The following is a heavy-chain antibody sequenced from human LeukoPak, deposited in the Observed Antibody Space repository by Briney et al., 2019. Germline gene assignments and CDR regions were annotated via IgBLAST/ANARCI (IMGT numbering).Heavy chain of an antibody. V-gene: IGHV4-34*01. J-gene: IGHJ4*02. Sequence: PSETLSLTCAVYGGSFSGYYWSWIRQPPGKGLEWIGEINHSGSTNYNPSLKSRVTISVDTFKNQFSLKLSSVTAADTAVYYCARADYDFWSGYFYWGQGTLVTVSS. CDR2: INHSGST. D-gene: IGHD3-3*01. CDR1: GGSFSGYY. CDR3: ARADYDFWSGYFY.